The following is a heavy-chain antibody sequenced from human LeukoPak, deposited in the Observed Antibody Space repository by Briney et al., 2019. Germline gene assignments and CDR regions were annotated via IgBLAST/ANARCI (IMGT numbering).Heavy chain of an antibody. J-gene: IGHJ4*02. CDR1: GFILSSYR. D-gene: IGHD2-21*02. CDR3: AIVRTPIVVVTVFCDY. Sequence: GGPLRLFCAASGFILSSYRMICPRHAPGKGREGVSSICSSSSYIYYADSVKSRFIISSDNAKNSLYLQMNNLRAEDSAVLYCAIVRTPIVVVTVFCDYWGRGTLVSVPS. CDR2: ICSSSSYI. V-gene: IGHV3-21*01.